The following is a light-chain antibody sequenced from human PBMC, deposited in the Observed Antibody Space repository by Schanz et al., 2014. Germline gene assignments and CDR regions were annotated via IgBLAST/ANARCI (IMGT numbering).Light chain of an antibody. Sequence: EIVMTQSPATLSVSPGERATLSCRASQSVSSNLAWYQQKPGQAPRLLIYGASSRATGIPDRFTGSGSGADFTLTISGLEPEDFAVYYCQQYNNWPPWTFGQGTKVEIK. CDR1: QSVSSN. CDR3: QQYNNWPPWT. CDR2: GAS. J-gene: IGKJ1*01. V-gene: IGKV3D-15*01.